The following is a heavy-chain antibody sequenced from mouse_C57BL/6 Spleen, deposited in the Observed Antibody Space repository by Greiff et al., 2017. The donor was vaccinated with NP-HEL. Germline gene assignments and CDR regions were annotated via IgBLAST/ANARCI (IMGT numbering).Heavy chain of an antibody. CDR1: GYTFTDYN. D-gene: IGHD1-1*01. J-gene: IGHJ3*01. Sequence: EVQLQQSGPELVKPGASVKMSCKASGYTFTDYNMHWVKQSHGKSLEWIGYIKPNNGGTSHNQKFKGKATLTVNKSSSTAYMELRSLTSEDSAVYYCARSITTVVDPWFAYWGQGTLVTVSA. CDR2: IKPNNGGT. V-gene: IGHV1-22*01. CDR3: ARSITTVVDPWFAY.